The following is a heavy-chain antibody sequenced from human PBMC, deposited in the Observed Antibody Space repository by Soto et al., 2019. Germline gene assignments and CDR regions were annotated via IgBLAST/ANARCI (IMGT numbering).Heavy chain of an antibody. CDR1: GGSISSYH. CDR2: TSNSAPT. D-gene: IGHD3-3*01. CDR3: ARLFRDVYNAVEY. J-gene: IGHJ4*02. Sequence: QVQLQESGPGLVKPSETLSLTCTVSGGSISSYHWSWIRQSPGKGLEWIGYTSNSAPTPYNPSLKCRVTIAADPSKNQFSLRLSSVTATDTAVYFCARLFRDVYNAVEYWGQGALVTVSS. V-gene: IGHV4-59*08.